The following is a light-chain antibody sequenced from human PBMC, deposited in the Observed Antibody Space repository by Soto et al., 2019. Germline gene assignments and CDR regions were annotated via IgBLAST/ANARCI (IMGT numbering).Light chain of an antibody. J-gene: IGLJ1*01. Sequence: QSALTQPASVSGSPGRSITISCTGTSSDLGGYNYVSWYQQHPGKAPKIMIYEVSNRPSGVSNRFSGSKSGNTASLPISGLQAEDEADYYCSSYTSSSTYVFGTGTKLTVL. CDR2: EVS. CDR1: SSDLGGYNY. V-gene: IGLV2-14*01. CDR3: SSYTSSSTYV.